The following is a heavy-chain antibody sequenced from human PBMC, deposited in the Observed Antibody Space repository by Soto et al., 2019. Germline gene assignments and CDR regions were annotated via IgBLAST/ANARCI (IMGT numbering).Heavy chain of an antibody. CDR2: IIPIFGTA. V-gene: IGHV1-69*05. Sequence: AASVKVSCKASGGTFSSYAISWVRQAPGQGLEWMGGIIPIFGTANYAQKFQGRVTMTRNTSISTAYMELSSLRSEDTAVYYCAKEYSSSPLGYYYGMDVWGQGTTVTVSS. J-gene: IGHJ6*02. CDR3: AKEYSSSPLGYYYGMDV. D-gene: IGHD6-6*01. CDR1: GGTFSSYA.